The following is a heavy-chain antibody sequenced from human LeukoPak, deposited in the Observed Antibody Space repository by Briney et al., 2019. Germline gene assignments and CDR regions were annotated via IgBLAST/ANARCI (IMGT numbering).Heavy chain of an antibody. J-gene: IGHJ5*02. Sequence: ASVKVSCKASGGTFSSYAISWVRQAPGQGLEWMGGIIPIFGTANYAQKFQGRVTITADESTSTAYMELSSLRSEDTAVYYCARSMRFGEPSGRPYNWFDPWGQGTLVTVSS. CDR1: GGTFSSYA. D-gene: IGHD3-10*01. V-gene: IGHV1-69*13. CDR2: IIPIFGTA. CDR3: ARSMRFGEPSGRPYNWFDP.